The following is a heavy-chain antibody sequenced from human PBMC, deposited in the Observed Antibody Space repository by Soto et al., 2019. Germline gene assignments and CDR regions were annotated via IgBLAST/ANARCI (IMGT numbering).Heavy chain of an antibody. Sequence: SETLSLTCAVSGGSISSGGYSWSWVRHPPGKGLEWIGYIYHSGRTYYNPSLKSRVTISVDRSKNQFSLKLSSVTAADTAVYYCARVPDYWCQGTLVAVSS. J-gene: IGHJ4*02. CDR3: ARVPDY. CDR1: GGSISSGGYS. CDR2: IYHSGRT. V-gene: IGHV4-30-2*01.